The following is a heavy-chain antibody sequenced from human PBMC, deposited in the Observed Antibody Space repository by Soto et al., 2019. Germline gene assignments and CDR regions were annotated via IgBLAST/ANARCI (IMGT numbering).Heavy chain of an antibody. D-gene: IGHD2-2*01. Sequence: GESLKISCKGSGYSFTSYWIGWVRQMPGKGLEWMGIIYPGDSDTRYSPSFQGQVTISADKSISTAYLRWSSLKASDTAMYYCARQRGRCSSTSCYAGMDVWGQGTTVTVSS. V-gene: IGHV5-51*01. CDR3: ARQRGRCSSTSCYAGMDV. CDR2: IYPGDSDT. J-gene: IGHJ6*02. CDR1: GYSFTSYW.